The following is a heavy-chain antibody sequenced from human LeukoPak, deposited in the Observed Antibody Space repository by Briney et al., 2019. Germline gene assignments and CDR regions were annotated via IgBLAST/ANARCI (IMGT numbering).Heavy chain of an antibody. Sequence: SETLSLTCAVYGGSFSGYYWSWIRQPPGKGLEWIGEINHSGSTYYNPSLKSRVTISVDTSKNQFSLKLSSVTAADMAIYFCALVRGEGEIFVFDIWGQGTLVTVSS. CDR1: GGSFSGYY. J-gene: IGHJ3*02. V-gene: IGHV4-34*01. CDR3: ALVRGEGEIFVFDI. CDR2: INHSGST. D-gene: IGHD3-3*01.